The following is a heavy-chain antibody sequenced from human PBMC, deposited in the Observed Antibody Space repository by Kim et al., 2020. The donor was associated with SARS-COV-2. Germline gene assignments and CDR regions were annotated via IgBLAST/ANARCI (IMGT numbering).Heavy chain of an antibody. V-gene: IGHV3-21*01. CDR1: GFTFSSYK. D-gene: IGHD3-10*01. J-gene: IGHJ6*02. CDR3: ARYGSGSPYKYYYDFGMDV. Sequence: GGSLRLSCAASGFTFSSYKMNWVRQTPGKGLEWVSSISSSGSSIYYADSVKGRFTISRDNAKNSLYLQMNSLRAEDTAVYYCARYGSGSPYKYYYDFGMDVWGQGTTVTVSS. CDR2: ISSSGSSI.